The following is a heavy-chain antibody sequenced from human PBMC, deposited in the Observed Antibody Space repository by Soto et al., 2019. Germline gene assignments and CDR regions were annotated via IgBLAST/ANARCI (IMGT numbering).Heavy chain of an antibody. CDR3: AREKGGYCSGGSCYPMAWFDP. CDR2: IYYSGST. D-gene: IGHD2-15*01. J-gene: IGHJ5*02. Sequence: NPSETLSLTCTVSGGSISSGGYYWSWIRQHPGKGLEWIGYIYYSGSTYYNPSLKSRVTISVDTSKNQFSLKLSSVTAADTAVYYCAREKGGYCSGGSCYPMAWFDPWGQGTLVTVSS. V-gene: IGHV4-31*03. CDR1: GGSISSGGYY.